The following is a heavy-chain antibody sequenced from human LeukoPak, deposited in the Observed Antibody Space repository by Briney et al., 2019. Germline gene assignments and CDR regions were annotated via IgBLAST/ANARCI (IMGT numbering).Heavy chain of an antibody. D-gene: IGHD2-2*01. J-gene: IGHJ5*02. V-gene: IGHV1-69*04. CDR2: IIPILGIA. CDR1: GGTFSSCA. Sequence: SVKVSCKASGGTFSSCAISWVRQAPGQGLEWMGRIIPILGIANYAQKFQSRVTITADKSTSTAYMELSSLRSEDTAVYYCARELSSTHNWFDPWGQGTLVTVSS. CDR3: ARELSSTHNWFDP.